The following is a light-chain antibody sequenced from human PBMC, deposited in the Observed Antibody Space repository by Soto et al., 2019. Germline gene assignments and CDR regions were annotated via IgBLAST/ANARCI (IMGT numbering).Light chain of an antibody. Sequence: QSALTQPPSASGSPGQSVTISCTGTSSDVGGYNYVSWYQQHPGKAPKLMIYEVSKRPSGVPDRFSGSKSGNTASLTVSGLQAEDEADYYCSSYARSNNLGVFGGGTKVTVL. CDR2: EVS. J-gene: IGLJ3*02. V-gene: IGLV2-8*01. CDR1: SSDVGGYNY. CDR3: SSYARSNNLGV.